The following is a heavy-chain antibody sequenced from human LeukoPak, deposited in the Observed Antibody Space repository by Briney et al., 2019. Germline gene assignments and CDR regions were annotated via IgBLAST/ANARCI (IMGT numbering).Heavy chain of an antibody. CDR2: MNPNSGNT. Sequence: ASVKVSCKASGYTFTSYDINWVRQATGQGLEWMGWMNPNSGNTGYAQKFQGRVTMTRNTSISTAYMELSSLISEDTAVYYCARGRRPLLWFGDPNTFSKNYYYGMDVWGQGTTVTVSS. V-gene: IGHV1-8*01. CDR3: ARGRRPLLWFGDPNTFSKNYYYGMDV. J-gene: IGHJ6*02. D-gene: IGHD3-10*01. CDR1: GYTFTSYD.